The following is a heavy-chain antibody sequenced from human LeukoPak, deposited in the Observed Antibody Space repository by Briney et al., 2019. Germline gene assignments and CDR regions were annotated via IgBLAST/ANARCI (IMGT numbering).Heavy chain of an antibody. CDR2: ISSSSSYI. J-gene: IGHJ4*02. CDR1: GFTFSSYR. V-gene: IGHV3-21*01. CDR3: ARADGDYRGYFDY. D-gene: IGHD4-17*01. Sequence: GGSLRLSCAASGFTFSSYRMNWVRQAPGKGLEWVSSISSSSSYIYYADSVKGRFTISRDNAKNSLYLQMNSLRAEDTAVYYCARADGDYRGYFDYWGQGTLVTVSS.